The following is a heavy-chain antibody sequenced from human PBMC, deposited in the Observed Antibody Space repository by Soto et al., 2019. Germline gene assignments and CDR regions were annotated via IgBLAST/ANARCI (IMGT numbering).Heavy chain of an antibody. J-gene: IGHJ4*02. CDR1: GFTFDDYA. V-gene: IGHV3-9*01. D-gene: IGHD3-16*02. CDR2: ITWNGGYI. CDR3: ARASSRSYYFDY. Sequence: DVQLVESGGGLVQPGRSLRLSCAASGFTFDDYAMHWVRQVPGRGLEWVSGITWNGGYIGYADSVKGRFTISRDKAKNSLYLQMSSLRTEDTALYYCARASSRSYYFDYWGQGTLVTVSS.